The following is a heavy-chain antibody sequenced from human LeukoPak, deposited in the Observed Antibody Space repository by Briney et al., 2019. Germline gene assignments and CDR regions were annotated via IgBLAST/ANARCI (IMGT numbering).Heavy chain of an antibody. Sequence: ASVKVSCKVSGYTLTELSMHWVRQAPGKGLEWMGGFDPEDGETIYAQKFQGRVTMTEDTSTDTAYMELSSLRSEDTAVYCCATVPIPQLSRWRYFDYWGQGTLVTVSS. CDR3: ATVPIPQLSRWRYFDY. V-gene: IGHV1-24*01. J-gene: IGHJ4*02. CDR1: GYTLTELS. CDR2: FDPEDGET. D-gene: IGHD2-21*01.